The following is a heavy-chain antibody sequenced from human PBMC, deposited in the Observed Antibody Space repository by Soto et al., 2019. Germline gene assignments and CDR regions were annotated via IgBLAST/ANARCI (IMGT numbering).Heavy chain of an antibody. V-gene: IGHV1-69*12. Sequence: QVQLVQSGAEVKKPGSSVKVSCKASGGTFGSYAISWVRQAPGQGLEWMGGIIPIFGTANYAQKFQGRVTITADEPTSTAYMGLSSLRSEDTAVYYGAGGYDSSRYYHNWCDPWGQGTLVTVSS. CDR3: AGGYDSSRYYHNWCDP. CDR2: IIPIFGTA. D-gene: IGHD3-22*01. CDR1: GGTFGSYA. J-gene: IGHJ5*02.